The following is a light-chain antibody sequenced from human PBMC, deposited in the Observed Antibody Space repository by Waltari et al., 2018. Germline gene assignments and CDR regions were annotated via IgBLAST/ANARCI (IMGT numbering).Light chain of an antibody. V-gene: IGLV2-14*03. J-gene: IGLJ3*02. CDR2: SVS. Sequence: QSALRQPASVSGSPGQAIPISSTGPDSDFGTYDFFPWYQQHPGKAPKLLIYSVSSRPSGVSGRFSASKSGNTASLTISGLRTEDEATYYCSAYASTYTVLFGGGTTLTIL. CDR1: DSDFGTYDF. CDR3: SAYASTYTVL.